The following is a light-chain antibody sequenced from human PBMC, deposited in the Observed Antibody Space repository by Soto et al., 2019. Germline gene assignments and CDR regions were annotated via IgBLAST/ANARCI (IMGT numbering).Light chain of an antibody. CDR1: SSDVGAYDY. Sequence: QSVLTQPASVSGSPGQSVTISCTGTSSDVGAYDYVSWYQQHPGKAPKLMIYDVSERPSGVPDRFSGSKSGNTASLTISGLQAEDEADYYCCSYGGTFYVFGTGTKVTVL. V-gene: IGLV2-11*01. CDR2: DVS. J-gene: IGLJ1*01. CDR3: CSYGGTFYV.